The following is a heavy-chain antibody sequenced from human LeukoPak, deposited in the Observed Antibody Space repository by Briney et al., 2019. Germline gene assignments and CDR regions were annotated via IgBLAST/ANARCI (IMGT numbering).Heavy chain of an antibody. D-gene: IGHD6-13*01. J-gene: IGHJ4*02. Sequence: GGSLRLSCAASGFTSSSYAMSWVRQAPGKGLEWVSAISGSGSNTYYADSVKGRFTISRDNSKNTLYLQMNSLRAEDTAAYYCAKSPAADTPYYFDYWGQGTLVTVSS. V-gene: IGHV3-23*01. CDR2: ISGSGSNT. CDR1: GFTSSSYA. CDR3: AKSPAADTPYYFDY.